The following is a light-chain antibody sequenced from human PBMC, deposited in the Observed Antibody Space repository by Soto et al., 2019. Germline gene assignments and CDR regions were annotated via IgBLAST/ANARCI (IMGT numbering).Light chain of an antibody. Sequence: DIQMTQSPSSLSAYVGARVTITCQASQDIKKNINWYQQKPGKAPNLLIYDASNLETGVPSRFSGSGSGTDFTFTISNLQPEDLGTYYCQQFDNLPLTFGQGTRLEI. CDR1: QDIKKN. J-gene: IGKJ5*01. V-gene: IGKV1-33*01. CDR3: QQFDNLPLT. CDR2: DAS.